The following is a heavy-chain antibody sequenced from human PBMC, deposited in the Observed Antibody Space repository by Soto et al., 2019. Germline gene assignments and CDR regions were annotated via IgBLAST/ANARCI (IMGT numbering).Heavy chain of an antibody. D-gene: IGHD2-8*01. CDR1: GFTFSTYS. J-gene: IGHJ6*02. CDR2: ISSRSDI. CDR3: AREYAAWPLAYGLDV. Sequence: GGSLRLSCVGSGFTFSTYSINWVRQAPGKGLEWVSSISSRSDIYYADSVKGRFTISRDNAKNSVSLQMNSLRAEDTAVYYCAREYAAWPLAYGLDVWGQGTTVTVSS. V-gene: IGHV3-21*01.